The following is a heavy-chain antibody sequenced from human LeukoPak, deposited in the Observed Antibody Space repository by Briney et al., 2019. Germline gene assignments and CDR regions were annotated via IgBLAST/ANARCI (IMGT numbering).Heavy chain of an antibody. Sequence: PSETLSLTCTVSGGSVSSGSYYWSWIRQPPGKGLEWIGYIYYSGSTNYNPSLKSRVTISVDTSKNQFSLKLSSVTAADTAVYYCARDRLRLDYWGQGTLVTVSS. V-gene: IGHV4-61*01. CDR3: ARDRLRLDY. J-gene: IGHJ4*02. CDR2: IYYSGST. D-gene: IGHD5-12*01. CDR1: GGSVSSGSYY.